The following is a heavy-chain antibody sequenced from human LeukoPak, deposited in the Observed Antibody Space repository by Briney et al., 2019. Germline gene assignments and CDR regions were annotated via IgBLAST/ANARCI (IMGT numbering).Heavy chain of an antibody. CDR2: IYYSGST. J-gene: IGHJ4*02. D-gene: IGHD1-26*01. CDR1: GGSISSSSYY. V-gene: IGHV4-39*07. CDR3: ASGSYSFYYFDY. Sequence: PSETLSLTCTVSGGSISSSSYYWGWIRQPPGKGLEWIGSIYYSGSTYYNPSLKSRVTISVDTSKNQFSLKLSSVTAADTAVYYCASGSYSFYYFDYWGQGTLVTASS.